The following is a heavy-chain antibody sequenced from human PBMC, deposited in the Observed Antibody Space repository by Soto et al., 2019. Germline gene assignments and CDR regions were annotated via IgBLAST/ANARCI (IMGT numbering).Heavy chain of an antibody. Sequence: QVQLQESGPGLVKPSETLSLTCSVSGGSIKSYYWSWIRQPPGRGLEWIGYIFYSGNIEYNPSLKSRVTISLDPSENQFSLKLTSMTSADTAVYYCARVGGAPLGAFDIWGQGTTVTVSS. D-gene: IGHD2-15*01. CDR1: GGSIKSYY. CDR3: ARVGGAPLGAFDI. V-gene: IGHV4-59*01. CDR2: IFYSGNI. J-gene: IGHJ3*02.